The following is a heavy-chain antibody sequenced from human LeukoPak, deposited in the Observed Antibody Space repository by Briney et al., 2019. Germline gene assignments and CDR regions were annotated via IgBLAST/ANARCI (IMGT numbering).Heavy chain of an antibody. Sequence: PSETLSLTCTVSGGSISSYYWSWIRQPPGKGLEWIGYIYYSGSTNYNPSLKSRVTISADTSKNQFSLKLSSVTAADTAVYYCARENLEVVPAHWFDPWGQGTLVTVSS. CDR3: ARENLEVVPAHWFDP. J-gene: IGHJ5*02. V-gene: IGHV4-59*01. D-gene: IGHD1-1*01. CDR1: GGSISSYY. CDR2: IYYSGST.